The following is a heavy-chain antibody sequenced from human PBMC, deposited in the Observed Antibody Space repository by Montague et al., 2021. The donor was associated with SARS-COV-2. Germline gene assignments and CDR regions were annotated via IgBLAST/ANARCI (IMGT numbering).Heavy chain of an antibody. Sequence: SETLSLTCALYGGSFSGYYWSWIRQPPGKGLEWIGEINHSGSTNYNPSLKSRVTISVDTSKNQFSLKLSSVTAADTAVYYCARVPESAHSIDYWGQGTLVTVSS. CDR1: GGSFSGYY. CDR2: INHSGST. J-gene: IGHJ4*02. V-gene: IGHV4-34*01. D-gene: IGHD6-6*01. CDR3: ARVPESAHSIDY.